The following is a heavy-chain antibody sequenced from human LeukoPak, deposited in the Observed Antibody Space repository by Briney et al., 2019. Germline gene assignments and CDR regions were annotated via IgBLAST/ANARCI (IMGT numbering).Heavy chain of an antibody. CDR2: ISGSGDTT. CDR3: ANGRLRSFPFYFYY. CDR1: GFTFSSYA. D-gene: IGHD4-17*01. V-gene: IGHV3-23*01. J-gene: IGHJ4*02. Sequence: GGSLRLSCAASGFTFSSYAMSWVRQAPGKGLEWGSVISGSGDTTYYAGSVNGGFTISRDNSKNTLYLQMNGLRAGDTAVYFCANGRLRSFPFYFYYWGQGTLVTVSS.